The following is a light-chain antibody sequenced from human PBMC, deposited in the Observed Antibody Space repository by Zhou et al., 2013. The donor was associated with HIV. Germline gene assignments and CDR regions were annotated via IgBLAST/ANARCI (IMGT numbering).Light chain of an antibody. CDR3: QQSYSSSPA. V-gene: IGKV1-5*03. J-gene: IGKJ5*01. Sequence: DIQMMQSPSTLSASIGDTVTITCRASQSIYSWLAWYQHRSGKAPDLLIYKTSILEVGVPSRFSGSGSGTEFTLSISNLQPEDSATYYCQQSYSSSPAFGQGTRLEI. CDR1: QSIYSW. CDR2: KTS.